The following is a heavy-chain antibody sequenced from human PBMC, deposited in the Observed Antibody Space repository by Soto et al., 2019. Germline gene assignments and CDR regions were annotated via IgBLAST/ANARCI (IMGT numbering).Heavy chain of an antibody. CDR3: ARDRPYYYDSSGYLLDY. J-gene: IGHJ4*02. CDR1: GFTFSSYW. Sequence: GSLRLSCAASGFTFSSYWMSWVRQAPGKGLEWVANIKQDGSEKYYVDSVKGRFTISRGNAKNSLYLQMNSLRAEDTAVYYCARDRPYYYDSSGYLLDYWGQGTLVTVSS. CDR2: IKQDGSEK. V-gene: IGHV3-7*01. D-gene: IGHD3-22*01.